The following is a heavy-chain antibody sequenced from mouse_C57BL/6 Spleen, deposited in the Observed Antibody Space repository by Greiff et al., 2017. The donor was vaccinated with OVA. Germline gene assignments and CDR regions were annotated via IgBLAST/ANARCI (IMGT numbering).Heavy chain of an antibody. CDR3: ARRITTVVHWYFDV. D-gene: IGHD1-1*01. CDR1: GYTFTSYW. V-gene: IGHV1-69*01. Sequence: QVQLQQPGAELVMPGASVKLSCKASGYTFTSYWMHWVKQRPGQGLEWIGEIDPSDSYTNYNQQFKGKSTLTVDKSSSTAYMQLSSLTSEDSAVYYCARRITTVVHWYFDVWGTGTTVTVSS. J-gene: IGHJ1*03. CDR2: IDPSDSYT.